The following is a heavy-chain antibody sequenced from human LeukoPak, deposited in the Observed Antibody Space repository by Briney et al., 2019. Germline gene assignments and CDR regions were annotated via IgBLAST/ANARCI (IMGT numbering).Heavy chain of an antibody. CDR1: GFTFSIYA. Sequence: GGSLRLSCAASGFTFSIYAMSWVRQAPGKGLEWVATISGSGDSTYYTDSVQGRFTISRDNSKNTLYLQMNSLRAEDTAVYYCAKLLYYYYDSSGYLDYWGQGTLVTVSS. D-gene: IGHD3-22*01. J-gene: IGHJ4*02. CDR2: ISGSGDST. CDR3: AKLLYYYYDSSGYLDY. V-gene: IGHV3-23*01.